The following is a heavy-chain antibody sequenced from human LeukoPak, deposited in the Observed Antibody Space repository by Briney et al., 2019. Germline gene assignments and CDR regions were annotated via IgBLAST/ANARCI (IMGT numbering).Heavy chain of an antibody. D-gene: IGHD1-26*01. V-gene: IGHV3-9*01. J-gene: IGHJ4*02. CDR2: ISWNSGSI. CDR3: AKDIGGATGTFDY. CDR1: GFTFDDYA. Sequence: GRSVRLSCAASGFTFDDYAMHWVRQAPGKGLEWVSGISWNSGSIGYADSVKGRFTISRDNAKNSLYLQMNSLRAEDTALYYCAKDIGGATGTFDYWGQGTLVTVSS.